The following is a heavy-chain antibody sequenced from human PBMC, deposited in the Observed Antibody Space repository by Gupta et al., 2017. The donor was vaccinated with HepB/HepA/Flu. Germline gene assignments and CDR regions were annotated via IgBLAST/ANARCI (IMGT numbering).Heavy chain of an antibody. V-gene: IGHV3-21*01. CDR2: ISSGSNYI. CDR3: ARDHVMNKWFDS. D-gene: IGHD2/OR15-2a*01. Sequence: QLVESGGALVKPGGSLRLSCAASGITFSGYTMNWVRQAPGKGLEWVSSISSGSNYIYYADSVKGRFTISRDNANNSLYLQMNSLRAEDTAVYYCARDHVMNKWFDSWGQGTLVTVSS. CDR1: GITFSGYT. J-gene: IGHJ5*01.